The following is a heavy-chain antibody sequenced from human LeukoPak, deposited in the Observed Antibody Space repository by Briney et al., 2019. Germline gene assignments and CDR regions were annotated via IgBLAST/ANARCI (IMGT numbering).Heavy chain of an antibody. D-gene: IGHD3-10*01. J-gene: IGHJ3*02. CDR2: ISSSGSTI. Sequence: GGSLRLSCAASGFTFSSYEMNWVRQAPGKGLEWVSYISSSGSTIYYADSVKGRFTISRDNAKNSLYLQMNSLRAEDTAVYYCARVGGSGSWDAFDIWGQGTMVTVSS. CDR3: ARVGGSGSWDAFDI. V-gene: IGHV3-48*03. CDR1: GFTFSSYE.